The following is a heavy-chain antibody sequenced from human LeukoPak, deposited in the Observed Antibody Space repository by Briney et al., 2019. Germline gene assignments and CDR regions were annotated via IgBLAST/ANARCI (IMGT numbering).Heavy chain of an antibody. J-gene: IGHJ3*02. V-gene: IGHV1-2*02. Sequence: ASVKVSCKASGYTFTGYYMHWVRQAPGQGLEWMGWINPNSGGTNYAQKFQGRVTMTRDTSISTAYMELSRLRSDDRAVYYCATHVNIGPIAVAGTWSDTFDIWGQGTMVTVSS. CDR1: GYTFTGYY. CDR2: INPNSGGT. D-gene: IGHD6-19*01. CDR3: ATHVNIGPIAVAGTWSDTFDI.